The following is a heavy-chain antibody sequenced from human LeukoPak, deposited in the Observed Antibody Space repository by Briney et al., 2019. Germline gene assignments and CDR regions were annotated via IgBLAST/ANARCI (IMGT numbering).Heavy chain of an antibody. CDR2: IYYSGST. CDR3: ARVPRDYASIDY. CDR1: GDSISTSNSY. D-gene: IGHD4-17*01. J-gene: IGHJ4*02. Sequence: SETLSLTCTVSGDSISTSNSYWGWIRQPPGKGLEWIGSIYYSGSTYYNPSLKSRVTISVDTSKNQFSLKLSSVTAADTAVYYCARVPRDYASIDYWGQGTLVTVSS. V-gene: IGHV4-39*01.